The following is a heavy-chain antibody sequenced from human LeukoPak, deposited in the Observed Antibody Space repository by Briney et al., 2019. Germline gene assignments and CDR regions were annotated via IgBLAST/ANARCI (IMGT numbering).Heavy chain of an antibody. CDR3: ANWAPDFSNRDV. CDR2: VSGSGGGT. V-gene: IGHV3-23*01. D-gene: IGHD3-3*01. J-gene: IGHJ6*03. Sequence: GGSLRLSCVVSGLIFTRHTVSWVRQAPGKGLAWVSSVSGSGGGTHYAASVKGRFTISRDNSKNTVFLQMNSLRVEDTAKYYCANWAPDFSNRDVWGKGTTVTVSS. CDR1: GLIFTRHT.